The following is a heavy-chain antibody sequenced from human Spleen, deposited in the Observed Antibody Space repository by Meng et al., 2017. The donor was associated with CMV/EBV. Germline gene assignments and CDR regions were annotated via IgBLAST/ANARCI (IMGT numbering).Heavy chain of an antibody. D-gene: IGHD6-13*01. CDR3: ARSWDGMDV. CDR2: ISTTSTYI. Sequence: GESLKISCAASGFTFSAYAMNWVRQAPGKGLEWVASISTTSTYIYYADSVKGRFTISRDNAKNSVYLQMNSLSAEDTGVYYCARSWDGMDVWGQVTTVTVSS. J-gene: IGHJ6*02. V-gene: IGHV3-21*01. CDR1: GFTFSAYA.